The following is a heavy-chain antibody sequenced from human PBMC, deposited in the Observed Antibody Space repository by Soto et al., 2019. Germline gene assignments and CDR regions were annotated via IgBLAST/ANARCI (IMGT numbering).Heavy chain of an antibody. D-gene: IGHD3-3*01. V-gene: IGHV3-74*01. J-gene: IGHJ4*02. CDR3: ARDYDFWSGYPLGY. CDR2: INSDGSST. Sequence: GGSLRLSCAASGFTFSSYCMHWVRQAPGKGLVWVSRINSDGSSTSYADSVKGRFTISRDNAKNTLYLQMNSLRAEDTAVYYCARDYDFWSGYPLGYWGQGTLVTVSS. CDR1: GFTFSSYC.